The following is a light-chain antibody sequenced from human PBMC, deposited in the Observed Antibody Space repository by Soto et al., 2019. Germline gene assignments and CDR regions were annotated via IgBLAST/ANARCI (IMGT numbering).Light chain of an antibody. Sequence: QSVLTQPPSVCGAPGQRVTISCTGSSSDIGAGYDVHWYQQLPGTAPKLLIYGDINRPSGVPDRFSGSKSGTSASLAITGLQAEDEADYYCQSYDASLSGCVVFGGGTKLTVL. CDR3: QSYDASLSGCVV. CDR1: SSDIGAGYD. V-gene: IGLV1-40*01. J-gene: IGLJ2*01. CDR2: GDI.